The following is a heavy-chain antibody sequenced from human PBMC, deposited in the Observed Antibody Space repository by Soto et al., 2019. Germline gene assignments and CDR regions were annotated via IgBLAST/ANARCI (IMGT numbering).Heavy chain of an antibody. CDR3: ARLLIAAAGTPGYYFDY. Sequence: PSETLSLTCTVSGGSVSSGSYYWSWIRQPPGKGLEWIGYIYYSGSTNYNPSLKSRVTISVDTSKNQFSRKLSSVTAADTAVYYCARLLIAAAGTPGYYFDYWGQGTLVTVSS. J-gene: IGHJ4*02. CDR1: GGSVSSGSYY. V-gene: IGHV4-61*01. D-gene: IGHD6-13*01. CDR2: IYYSGST.